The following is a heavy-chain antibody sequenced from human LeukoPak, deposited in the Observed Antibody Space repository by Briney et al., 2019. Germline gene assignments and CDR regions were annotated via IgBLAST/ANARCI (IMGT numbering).Heavy chain of an antibody. J-gene: IGHJ4*02. V-gene: IGHV1-3*01. D-gene: IGHD3-22*01. CDR3: LTTRDYYDSSGYPTDY. Sequence: VASVKVSCKASGYTFTSYAMHWVRQAPGQRLEWMGWINAGNGNTKYSQKFQGRVTITRDTSASTAYMELSSLRSEDTAVYYCLTTRDYYDSSGYPTDYWGQGTLVTVSS. CDR1: GYTFTSYA. CDR2: INAGNGNT.